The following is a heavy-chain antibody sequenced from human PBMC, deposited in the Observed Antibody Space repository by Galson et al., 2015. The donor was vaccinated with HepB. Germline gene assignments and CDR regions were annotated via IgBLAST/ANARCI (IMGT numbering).Heavy chain of an antibody. D-gene: IGHD2-2*02. CDR2: IKQDGSEK. J-gene: IGHJ6*03. CDR1: GFTFSSYW. Sequence: SLRLSCAASGFTFSSYWMSWARQAPGKGLEWVANIKQDGSEKYYVDSVKGRFTISRDNAKNSLYLQMNSLRAEDTAVYYCARVSPPAAIYYYYYMDVWGKGTTVTVSS. V-gene: IGHV3-7*01. CDR3: ARVSPPAAIYYYYYMDV.